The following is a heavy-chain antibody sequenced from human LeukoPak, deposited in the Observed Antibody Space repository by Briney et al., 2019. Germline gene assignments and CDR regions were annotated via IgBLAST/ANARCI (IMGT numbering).Heavy chain of an antibody. V-gene: IGHV1-46*01. CDR2: INPSGGST. CDR1: GYTFTSYY. CDR3: ARGASGGSSGYYRPFDY. Sequence: ASVKVSCKASGYTFTSYYMHWVRQAPGQGLEWMGIINPSGGSTSYAQKFQGRVTMTRDMSTSTVYMELSSLRSEDTAVYYCARGASGGSSGYYRPFDYWGQGTLVTVSS. D-gene: IGHD3-22*01. J-gene: IGHJ4*02.